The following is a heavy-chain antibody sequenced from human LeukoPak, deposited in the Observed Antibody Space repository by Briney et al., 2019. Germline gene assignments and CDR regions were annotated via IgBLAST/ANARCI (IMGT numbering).Heavy chain of an antibody. CDR1: GFTFRSYS. V-gene: IGHV3-23*01. CDR2: ISNNGGYT. J-gene: IGHJ4*02. D-gene: IGHD2-15*01. CDR3: AKQLGYCSDGSCYFPY. Sequence: PGESLRLSCAASGFTFRSYSMNWVRQAPGKGLEWVSAISNNGGYTYYADSVQGRFTISRDNSKSTLCLQMNSLRAEDTAVYYCAKQLGYCSDGSCYFPYWGQGTLVTVSS.